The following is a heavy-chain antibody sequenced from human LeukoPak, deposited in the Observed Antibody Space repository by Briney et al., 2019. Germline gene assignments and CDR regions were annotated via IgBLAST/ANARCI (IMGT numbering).Heavy chain of an antibody. CDR3: ARDFSGVTTSWFDP. CDR1: GYTFTGYY. Sequence: ASVKVSCKTSGYTFTGYYMHWVRQAPGQGLEWMGWINPNSGGTNYAQKFQGRVTMTRDTSISTAYMELSRLRSDDTAVYYCARDFSGVTTSWFDPWGQGTLVTVSS. V-gene: IGHV1-2*02. D-gene: IGHD4-17*01. J-gene: IGHJ5*02. CDR2: INPNSGGT.